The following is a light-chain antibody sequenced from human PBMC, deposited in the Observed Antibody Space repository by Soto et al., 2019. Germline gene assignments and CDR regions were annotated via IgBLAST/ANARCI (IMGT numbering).Light chain of an antibody. CDR3: SLYTSSSNWV. CDR2: EVS. V-gene: IGLV2-18*01. J-gene: IGLJ3*02. CDR1: SSDVGSYNR. Sequence: QSALTQPPSVSGSPGQSVTISCTGTSSDVGSYNRVSWYQQPPGTAPKLMIYEVSNRSSGVPDRFSGSKSGNTASLTISGLQAEDEADYYCSLYTSSSNWVFGGGTKLTVL.